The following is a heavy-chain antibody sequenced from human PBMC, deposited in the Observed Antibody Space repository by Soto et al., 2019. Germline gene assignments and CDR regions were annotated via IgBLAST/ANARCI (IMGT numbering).Heavy chain of an antibody. D-gene: IGHD3-22*01. CDR3: GKDEVADPMSSVDY. CDR1: VFSFTSCA. Sequence: GALRLSCAAFVFSFTSCAMSWVRQAPGKGLEWVSVISASGLSTYYADSVKGRLTISRDNSKNTLYLQLSSLRAEDTAVYYCGKDEVADPMSSVDYWGQGTLVTVSS. J-gene: IGHJ4*02. CDR2: ISASGLST. V-gene: IGHV3-23*01.